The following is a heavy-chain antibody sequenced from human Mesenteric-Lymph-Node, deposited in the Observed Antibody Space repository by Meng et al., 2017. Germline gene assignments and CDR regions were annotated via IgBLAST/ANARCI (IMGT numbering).Heavy chain of an antibody. V-gene: IGHV1-18*01. CDR1: GYIFSSYG. CDR2: ISGYDGRA. D-gene: IGHD4-17*01. Sequence: ASVKVSCKASGYIFSSYGISWVRQAPGQGLEWMGWISGYDGRANYAQNVQDRVIMTTDTSTTTAYMELASLTSDDTAVYYCACTVTYYYYYGMDVWGQGTTVTVSS. J-gene: IGHJ6*02. CDR3: ACTVTYYYYYGMDV.